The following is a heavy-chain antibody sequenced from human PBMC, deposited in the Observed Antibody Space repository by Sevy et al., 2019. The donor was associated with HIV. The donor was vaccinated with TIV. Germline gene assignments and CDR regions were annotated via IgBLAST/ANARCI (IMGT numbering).Heavy chain of an antibody. CDR3: TRAERDYFYMDV. CDR2: IRTKAYGGTR. V-gene: IGHV3-49*04. J-gene: IGHJ6*03. CDR1: GFTFSNYV. Sequence: GGSLRLSCTGSGFTFSNYVMSWVRQAPGKGLEWVASIRTKAYGGTREYAESVKGRFTVSRDDSKSIAYLEMNSLKIEDTAVYYCTRAERDYFYMDVWGKGTTVTVSS.